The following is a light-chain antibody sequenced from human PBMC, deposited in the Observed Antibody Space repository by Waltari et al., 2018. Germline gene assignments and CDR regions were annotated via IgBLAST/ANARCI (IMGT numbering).Light chain of an antibody. CDR1: SNVGSHTF. CDR3: CSYSRTSVI. V-gene: IGLV2-23*01. CDR2: EDT. Sequence: QSALTQPASVSGSPGQSITISCTGSSNVGSHTFVSWYQHHPGKAPKVIICEDTERPSGVSNRFSASKSGETASLTISGLQAEDEADYYCCSYSRTSVIFGGGTKVTVL. J-gene: IGLJ2*01.